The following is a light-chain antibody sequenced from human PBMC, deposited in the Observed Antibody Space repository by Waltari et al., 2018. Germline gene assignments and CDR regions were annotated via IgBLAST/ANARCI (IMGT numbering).Light chain of an antibody. J-gene: IGKJ1*01. CDR1: QSIDNW. Sequence: DIQMTQSPSTLSASVGDRVTITCRASQSIDNWLAWYQQKPGKAPKLLIYKASRLVSGVPSRFSGSGSGAEFTLTISSLQPDDSATYYCQQYDRFSATFGQGTQVEIK. CDR2: KAS. CDR3: QQYDRFSAT. V-gene: IGKV1-5*03.